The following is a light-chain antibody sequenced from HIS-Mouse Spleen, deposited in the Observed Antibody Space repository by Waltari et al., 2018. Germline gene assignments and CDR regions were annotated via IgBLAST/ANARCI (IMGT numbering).Light chain of an antibody. CDR3: CSYAGSSTWV. Sequence: QSALTQPASVSGSPGQSTTIPCTGTSIAVGSYNRASWYQQPPGKAPKLMIYEGSKRPSGVSNRFSGSKSGNTASLTISGLQAEDEADYYCCSYAGSSTWVFGGGTKLTVL. J-gene: IGLJ3*02. CDR2: EGS. CDR1: SIAVGSYNR. V-gene: IGLV2-23*01.